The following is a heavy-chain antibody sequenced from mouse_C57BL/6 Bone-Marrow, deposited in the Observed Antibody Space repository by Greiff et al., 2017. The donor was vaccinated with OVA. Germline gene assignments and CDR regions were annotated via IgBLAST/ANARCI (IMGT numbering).Heavy chain of an antibody. CDR1: GYTFTDYY. Sequence: EVMLQQSGPELVKPGASVKISCKASGYTFTDYYMNWVKQSHGKSLEWIGDINPNNGGTSYNQKFKGKATLTVDKSSSTAYMELRSLTSEDSAVYYCARSGDGYYEAYWGQGTLVTVSA. CDR3: ARSGDGYYEAY. CDR2: INPNNGGT. J-gene: IGHJ3*01. D-gene: IGHD2-3*01. V-gene: IGHV1-26*01.